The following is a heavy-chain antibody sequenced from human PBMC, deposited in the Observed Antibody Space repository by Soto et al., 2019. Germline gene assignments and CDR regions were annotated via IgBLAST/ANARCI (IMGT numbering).Heavy chain of an antibody. D-gene: IGHD3-3*01. CDR3: ARLGVTNWFDP. V-gene: IGHV4-39*01. Sequence: QLQLQQSGPGLVKPSETLSLTCTVSGGSISSSTNYWGWIRQPPGQALEFIGQIYYTGNTYYNPSLKSRFTVSVDTSKNQFSLKLTSVTAADTAVYYCARLGVTNWFDPWGQGTLVTVSS. J-gene: IGHJ5*02. CDR2: IYYTGNT. CDR1: GGSISSSTNY.